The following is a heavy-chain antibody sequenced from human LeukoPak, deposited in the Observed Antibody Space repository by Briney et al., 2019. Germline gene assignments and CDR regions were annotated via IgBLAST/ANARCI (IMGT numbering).Heavy chain of an antibody. CDR1: GYTFTSYG. J-gene: IGHJ4*02. CDR3: ARRDMMSSSWYFDY. D-gene: IGHD6-13*01. Sequence: GASVKVSCKASGYTFTSYGISWVRQAPGQGLEWMGWISAYNGNTNYAQKLQGRVTMTTDTSTSTAYMELRSLRSDDTALYYCARRDMMSSSWYFDYWGQGTLVTVSS. V-gene: IGHV1-18*01. CDR2: ISAYNGNT.